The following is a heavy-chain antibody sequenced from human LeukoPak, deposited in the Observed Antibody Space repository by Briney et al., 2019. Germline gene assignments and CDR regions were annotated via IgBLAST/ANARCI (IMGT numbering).Heavy chain of an antibody. Sequence: GGSLRLPCAASGFTFDDYAMHWVRQAPGKGLEWVPGISWNSGSIGYADSVKGRFTISRDNAKNSLYLQMNSLRAEDTALYYCAKAGGPDYYYGMDVWGQGTTVTVSS. CDR3: AKAGGPDYYYGMDV. D-gene: IGHD3-10*01. CDR1: GFTFDDYA. CDR2: ISWNSGSI. V-gene: IGHV3-9*01. J-gene: IGHJ6*02.